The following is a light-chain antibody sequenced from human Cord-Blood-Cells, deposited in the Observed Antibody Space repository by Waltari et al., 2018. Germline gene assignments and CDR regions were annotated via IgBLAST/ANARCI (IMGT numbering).Light chain of an antibody. J-gene: IGKJ2*01. CDR1: QSVSSY. CDR2: DAS. V-gene: IGKV3-11*01. CDR3: QQRSNWPPYT. Sequence: ELVLTQSPPTLSLSPGERATLPCRASQSVSSYLAWYQQKPGQAPRLLIYDASNRATGIPARFSGSGSGTDFTLTISSLEPEDFAVYYCQQRSNWPPYTFGQGTKLEIK.